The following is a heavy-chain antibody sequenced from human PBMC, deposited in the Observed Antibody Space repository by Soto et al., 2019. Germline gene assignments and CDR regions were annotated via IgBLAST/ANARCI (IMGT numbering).Heavy chain of an antibody. J-gene: IGHJ4*02. D-gene: IGHD3-22*01. CDR3: ASQNDSSGYPV. V-gene: IGHV1-46*01. CDR2: INPSGGST. Sequence: QVQLVQSGAEVKKPGASVKVSCKASGYTFTSYYMHWVRQAPGQGLEWMGIINPSGGSTSYAQKFQGRAPMTRDTSTSTVYMELSSLRSEDTAVYYCASQNDSSGYPVWGQGTLVTVSS. CDR1: GYTFTSYY.